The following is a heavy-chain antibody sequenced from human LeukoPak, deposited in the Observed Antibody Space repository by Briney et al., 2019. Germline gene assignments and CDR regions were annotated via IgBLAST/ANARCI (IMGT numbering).Heavy chain of an antibody. CDR3: AKGFGIYDTTTDY. J-gene: IGHJ4*02. CDR1: GFTFIRYG. Sequence: GGSLRLSCAASGFTFIRYGMHWVRQAPGKGLEWVTFIRYDGSNKYYADSVKGRFTISRDNSKNTLYLQMNSLRVEDTAVYYCAKGFGIYDTTTDYWGQGTLVTVSS. CDR2: IRYDGSNK. V-gene: IGHV3-30*02. D-gene: IGHD2/OR15-2a*01.